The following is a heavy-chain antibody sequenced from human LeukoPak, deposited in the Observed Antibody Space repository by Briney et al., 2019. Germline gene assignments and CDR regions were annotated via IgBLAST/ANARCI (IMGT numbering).Heavy chain of an antibody. D-gene: IGHD4-17*01. Sequence: GGPLRLSCAASGFTVSSNYMSWVRQAPGKGLEWVSVIYSGGSTYYADSVKGRFTISRDNSKNTLYLQMNSLRAEDTAVYYCARVLSTVTMNGGTDYWGQGTLVTVSS. CDR1: GFTVSSNY. J-gene: IGHJ4*02. CDR3: ARVLSTVTMNGGTDY. CDR2: IYSGGST. V-gene: IGHV3-66*01.